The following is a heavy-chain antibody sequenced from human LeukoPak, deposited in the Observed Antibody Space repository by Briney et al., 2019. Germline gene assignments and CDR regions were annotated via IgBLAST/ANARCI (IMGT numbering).Heavy chain of an antibody. Sequence: SSETPSLTCAVYGCSFSGYYWSWIRQPPGKGLEWIGDINISGSTNYNPSLESRVTIPVATSKNQFSLKLSSVPAETPALFYFASAASHYYDSSGYHGGFDYWGQGTLVTVSS. CDR1: GCSFSGYY. CDR3: ASAASHYYDSSGYHGGFDY. V-gene: IGHV4-34*01. CDR2: INISGST. D-gene: IGHD3-22*01. J-gene: IGHJ4*02.